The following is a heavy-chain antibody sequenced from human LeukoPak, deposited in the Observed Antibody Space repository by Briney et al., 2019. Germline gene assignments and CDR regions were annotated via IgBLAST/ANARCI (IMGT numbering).Heavy chain of an antibody. J-gene: IGHJ4*02. Sequence: GGSLRLACAASGSTFINYAIDSGRQTPGKGLGWVAVISYAGNNEYYAASVKGRFTISRDNSKNTLYMEMNGLRAEDTAMYYCARDEVGRYCRSTNCYSRFDYWGQGTLVTVSS. CDR3: ARDEVGRYCRSTNCYSRFDY. V-gene: IGHV3-30*03. CDR1: GSTFINYA. D-gene: IGHD2-2*02. CDR2: ISYAGNNE.